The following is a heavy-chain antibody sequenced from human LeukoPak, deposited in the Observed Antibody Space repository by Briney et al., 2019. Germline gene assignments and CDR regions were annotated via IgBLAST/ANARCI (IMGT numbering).Heavy chain of an antibody. CDR3: ARMRGTTLFDY. V-gene: IGHV4-59*01. Sequence: SETLSLTCTVSGGSISSYYWSWIGQPPGKGLEWIGYIYYSGSTNYNPSLKSRVTISVETSKNQFSLKLSSVTAADTAVYYCARMRGTTLFDYWGQGTLVTVSS. CDR2: IYYSGST. D-gene: IGHD2/OR15-2a*01. J-gene: IGHJ4*02. CDR1: GGSISSYY.